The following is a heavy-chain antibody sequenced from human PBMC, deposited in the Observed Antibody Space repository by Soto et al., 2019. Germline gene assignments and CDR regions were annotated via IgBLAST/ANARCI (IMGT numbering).Heavy chain of an antibody. D-gene: IGHD2-2*01. CDR2: ISSSGSTI. J-gene: IGHJ6*02. V-gene: IGHV3-11*01. CDR3: ARDAAGCSSTSCYGAGYYYYGMDV. CDR1: GFTFSDYY. Sequence: PVGSLRLSCAASGFTFSDYYMSWIRQAPVKGQEWVSYISSSGSTIYYADSVKGRFTISRDNAKNSLYLQMNSLRAEDTAVYYCARDAAGCSSTSCYGAGYYYYGMDVWGQGTTVTVSS.